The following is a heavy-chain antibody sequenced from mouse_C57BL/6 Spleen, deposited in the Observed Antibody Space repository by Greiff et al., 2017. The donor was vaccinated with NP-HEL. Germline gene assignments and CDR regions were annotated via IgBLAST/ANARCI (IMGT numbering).Heavy chain of an antibody. V-gene: IGHV1-72*01. J-gene: IGHJ4*01. Sequence: QVQLKQPGAELVKPGASVKLSCKASGYTFTSYWMHWVKQRPGRGLEWIGRIDPNSGGTKYNEKFKSKATLTVDKPSSTAYMQLSSLTSDDSAVYYCARPDYSYAMYYWGQGTSVTVSS. CDR1: GYTFTSYW. D-gene: IGHD1-1*01. CDR2: IDPNSGGT. CDR3: ARPDYSYAMYY.